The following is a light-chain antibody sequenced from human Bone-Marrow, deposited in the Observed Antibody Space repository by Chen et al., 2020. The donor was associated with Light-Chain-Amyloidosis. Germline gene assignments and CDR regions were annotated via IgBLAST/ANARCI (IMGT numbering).Light chain of an antibody. Sequence: SYELTQPPSVSVSPGQPARITCSGDDLPTKYAFWYQHKPGQAPVLVIHRDTERPSGISERFAGSRSGTTATVTISGVQAEDEADYHWQSADSSGTYEVIFGGGTKRTVL. CDR2: RDT. CDR1: DLPTKY. CDR3: QSADSSGTYEVI. J-gene: IGLJ2*01. V-gene: IGLV3-25*03.